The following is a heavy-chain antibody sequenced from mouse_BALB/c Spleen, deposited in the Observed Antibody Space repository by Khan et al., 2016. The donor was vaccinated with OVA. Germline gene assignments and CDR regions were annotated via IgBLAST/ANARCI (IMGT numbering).Heavy chain of an antibody. V-gene: IGHV5-17*02. J-gene: IGHJ3*01. CDR3: ARGNGAWFAY. CDR2: ISSDSITL. D-gene: IGHD2-1*01. Sequence: EVELVESGGGLLQPGGSRKLACAASGFTFSSFGMHWVRQAPEKGQQWVAYISSDSITLYYANTVKGRFPISRDNTRNTLFLQMTSLRSEDTAMYCSARGNGAWFAYWGQGTLVTVSA. CDR1: GFTFSSFG.